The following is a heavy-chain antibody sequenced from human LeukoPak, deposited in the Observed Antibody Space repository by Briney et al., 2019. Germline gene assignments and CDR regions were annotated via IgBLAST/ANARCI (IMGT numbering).Heavy chain of an antibody. CDR1: GFTFGKYW. V-gene: IGHV3-23*01. CDR2: TVGGGDGT. CDR3: AKLTTS. J-gene: IGHJ4*02. D-gene: IGHD4-11*01. Sequence: GGSLRLSCVASGFTFGKYWMSWVRQAPGKGLEWVAVTVGGGDGTHYADSVKGWFTISRDNSNNTLYLQMNSLRAEDTAVYYCAKLTTSWGQGTLVTVSS.